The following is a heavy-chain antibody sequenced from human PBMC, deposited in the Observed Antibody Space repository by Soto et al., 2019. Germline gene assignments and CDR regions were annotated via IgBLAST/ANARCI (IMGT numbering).Heavy chain of an antibody. CDR2: INPSGGST. CDR3: ARANVDTAMALEVYYFDY. D-gene: IGHD5-18*01. V-gene: IGHV1-46*01. Sequence: ASLKVSCKASGYTFTSYYMHWLRQAPGQGLEWMGIINPSGGSTSYAQKFQGRVTMTRDTSTSTVYMELSSLRSEDTAVYYCARANVDTAMALEVYYFDYWGQGTLVTVSS. CDR1: GYTFTSYY. J-gene: IGHJ4*02.